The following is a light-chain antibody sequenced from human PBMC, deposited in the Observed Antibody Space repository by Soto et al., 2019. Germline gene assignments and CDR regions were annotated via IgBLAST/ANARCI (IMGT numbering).Light chain of an antibody. Sequence: EIVMTQSQATLSLSPGERATLSCRASQSVSSNLAWYQQKPGQAPRLLIYGASTRATGIPARFSGSGSGTEFTLTISSLQSEDFAVYYCQQYNNWPPVTFGGGTKVEIK. CDR3: QQYNNWPPVT. CDR1: QSVSSN. J-gene: IGKJ4*01. V-gene: IGKV3-15*01. CDR2: GAS.